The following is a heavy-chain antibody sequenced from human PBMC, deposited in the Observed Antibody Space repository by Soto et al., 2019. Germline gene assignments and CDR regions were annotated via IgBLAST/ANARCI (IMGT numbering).Heavy chain of an antibody. J-gene: IGHJ6*02. CDR3: AREGPAPYYYYGMDV. Sequence: QVPLVQYGGEVKKPGASVKVSCKTSGYSFTTYGISWVRQAPGQGLEWMGWISAYNGNTNYAQKLQGRVTMTTDTSTSTAYMELRSLRSDDTAVYYCAREGPAPYYYYGMDVWGQGGTVTVSS. CDR2: ISAYNGNT. CDR1: GYSFTTYG. V-gene: IGHV1-18*01.